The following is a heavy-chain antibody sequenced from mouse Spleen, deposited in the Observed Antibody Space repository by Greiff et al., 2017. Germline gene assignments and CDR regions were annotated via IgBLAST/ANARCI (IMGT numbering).Heavy chain of an antibody. V-gene: IGHV1-69*02. CDR1: GYTFTSYW. Sequence: QLQQPGAELVRPGASVKLSCKASGYTFTSYWINWVKQRPGQGLEWIGNIYPSDSYTNYNQKFKDKATLTVDKSSSTAYMQLSSPTSEDSAVYYCTRSLMITTPYGYAMDYWGQGTSVTVSS. CDR3: TRSLMITTPYGYAMDY. D-gene: IGHD2-4*01. J-gene: IGHJ4*01. CDR2: IYPSDSYT.